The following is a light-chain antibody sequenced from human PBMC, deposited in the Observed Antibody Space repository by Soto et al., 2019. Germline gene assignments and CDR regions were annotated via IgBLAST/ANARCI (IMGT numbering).Light chain of an antibody. J-gene: IGLJ3*02. CDR1: SSNIGSNY. Sequence: QSVLTQPPSASGTPGQRVTISCSGSSSNIGSNYVYWYQQLPGTAPKLLIYRNNQRPSGVPDRFSGSKSGTSASLAISGLRSEDEADYYCCSYAGSSTSVFGGGTKVTVL. CDR2: RNN. CDR3: CSYAGSSTSV. V-gene: IGLV1-47*01.